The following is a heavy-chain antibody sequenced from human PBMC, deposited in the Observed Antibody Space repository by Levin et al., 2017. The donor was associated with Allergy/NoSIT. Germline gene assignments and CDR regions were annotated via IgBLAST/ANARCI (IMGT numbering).Heavy chain of an antibody. J-gene: IGHJ5*02. CDR2: IYYSGST. D-gene: IGHD1-1*01. V-gene: IGHV4-59*01. CDR1: GGSISSYY. Sequence: SETLSLTCTVSGGSISSYYWSWIRQPPGKGLEWIGYIYYSGSTNYNPSPKSRVTISVDTSKNQFSLKLSSVTAADTAVYYCARAVGTGTTEWFDPWGQGTLVTVSS. CDR3: ARAVGTGTTEWFDP.